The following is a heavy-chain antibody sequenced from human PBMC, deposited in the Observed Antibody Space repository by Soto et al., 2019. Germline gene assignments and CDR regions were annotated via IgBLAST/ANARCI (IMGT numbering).Heavy chain of an antibody. J-gene: IGHJ4*02. Sequence: SVKDSFKVSVYTVTQLPIHWVRQAPGKGLEWMGGFDPEDGETISAQKFQGRVTMTEDSSTDTAYMEMRSMRSEDTAVYYCANTTYYYDSSGYYLGYWGQGTLVTVSS. CDR1: VYTVTQLP. CDR2: FDPEDGET. V-gene: IGHV1-24*01. CDR3: ANTTYYYDSSGYYLGY. D-gene: IGHD3-22*01.